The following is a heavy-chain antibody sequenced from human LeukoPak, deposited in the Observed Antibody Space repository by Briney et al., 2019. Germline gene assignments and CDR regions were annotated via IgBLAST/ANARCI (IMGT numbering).Heavy chain of an antibody. D-gene: IGHD2-2*01. CDR3: AKDGLVVVPAAHLGWFDP. V-gene: IGHV3-30*02. J-gene: IGHJ5*02. CDR1: GFTFSSYG. Sequence: GGSLRLSCAASGFTFSSYGMHWVRQAPGKGLEWVAFIRYDGSNKYYADSVKGRFTISRDNSKNTLYLQMNSLRAEDTAVYYCAKDGLVVVPAAHLGWFDPWGQGTLVTVSS. CDR2: IRYDGSNK.